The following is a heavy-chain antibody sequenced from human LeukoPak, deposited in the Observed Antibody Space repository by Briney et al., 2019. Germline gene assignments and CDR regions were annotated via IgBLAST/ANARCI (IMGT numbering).Heavy chain of an antibody. J-gene: IGHJ4*02. Sequence: GASVKVSCKASGYTFTGYYMHWVRQAPGQGLEWMGWINPNSGGTNYAQKFQGRVTMTRDMSTSTVYMELSSLRSEDTAVYYCARANTAIGAFDYWGQGTLVTVSS. CDR3: ARANTAIGAFDY. V-gene: IGHV1-2*02. CDR2: INPNSGGT. D-gene: IGHD5-18*01. CDR1: GYTFTGYY.